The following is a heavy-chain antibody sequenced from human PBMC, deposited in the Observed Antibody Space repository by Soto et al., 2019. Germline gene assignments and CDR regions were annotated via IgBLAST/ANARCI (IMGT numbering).Heavy chain of an antibody. V-gene: IGHV3-21*01. J-gene: IGHJ3*02. CDR2: ISSSSSYI. CDR1: GFTFSSYS. Sequence: PGGSLRLSCAASGFTFSSYSMNWVRQAPGKGLEWVSSISSSSSYIYYADSVKGRFTISRDNAKNSLYLQMNSLRAEDTAVYYCARASDIVVVVAATPGDAFDIWGQGTMVTVSS. D-gene: IGHD2-15*01. CDR3: ARASDIVVVVAATPGDAFDI.